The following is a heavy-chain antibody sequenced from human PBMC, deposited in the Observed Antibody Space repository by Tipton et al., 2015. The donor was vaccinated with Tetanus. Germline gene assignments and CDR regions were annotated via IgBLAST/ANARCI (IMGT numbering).Heavy chain of an antibody. V-gene: IGHV3-23*01. CDR3: AKARQEANYYYCGMGV. CDR2: ISGSGGST. J-gene: IGHJ6*02. CDR1: GFTFSSYA. Sequence: SLRLSCAASGFTFSSYAMSWVRQAPGKGLEWVSAISGSGGSTYYADSVKGRVTISRDNSKNTLYLQMNSLRAEDAAVYYCAKARQEANYYYCGMGVWGQGTAVTVSS.